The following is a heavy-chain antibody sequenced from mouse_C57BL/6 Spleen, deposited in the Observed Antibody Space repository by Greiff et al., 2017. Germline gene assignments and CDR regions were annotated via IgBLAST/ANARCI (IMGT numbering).Heavy chain of an antibody. J-gene: IGHJ4*01. CDR3: ARAGWDGAMDY. V-gene: IGHV5-16*01. CDR1: GFTFSDYY. D-gene: IGHD4-1*01. Sequence: EVMLVESEGGLVQPGSSMKLSCTASGFTFSDYYMAWVRQVPEKGLEWVANINYDGSSTYYLDSLKSRFIISRDNAKNILDLQMSSLKSEDTATYYCARAGWDGAMDYWGQGTSVTVSS. CDR2: INYDGSST.